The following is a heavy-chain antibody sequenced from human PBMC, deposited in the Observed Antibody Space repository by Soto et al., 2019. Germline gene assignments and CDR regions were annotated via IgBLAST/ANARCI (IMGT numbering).Heavy chain of an antibody. CDR2: ISSRSSTI. CDR3: AREALLNWFDR. D-gene: IGHD2-15*01. V-gene: IGHV3-48*01. Sequence: EVQLVESGGGLVQPGGSLRLSCAASGFTFSSYRMNWVRQAPGQGLEWVSYISSRSSTIYYADSMKGHFTYSRDNAKNSLYLQMNSLRAEDTAVYDWAREALLNWFDRWGQGTLVTVSS. CDR1: GFTFSSYR. J-gene: IGHJ5*02.